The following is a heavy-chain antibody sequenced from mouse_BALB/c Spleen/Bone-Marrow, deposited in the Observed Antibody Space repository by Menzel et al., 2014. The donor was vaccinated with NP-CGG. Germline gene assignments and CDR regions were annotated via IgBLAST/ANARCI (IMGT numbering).Heavy chain of an antibody. J-gene: IGHJ1*01. CDR3: TRSDGYYVPHWYFDV. D-gene: IGHD2-3*01. Sequence: VKLQESGAELVKPGASVKLSCKASGYTFTSYYMYWVKQRPGQGLEWIGEINPSNGGTNFNEKFKSKATLTVDKSSSTAYMQLSSLTSEDSAVYYCTRSDGYYVPHWYFDVWGAGTTVTVSS. CDR2: INPSNGGT. CDR1: GYTFTSYY. V-gene: IGHV1S81*02.